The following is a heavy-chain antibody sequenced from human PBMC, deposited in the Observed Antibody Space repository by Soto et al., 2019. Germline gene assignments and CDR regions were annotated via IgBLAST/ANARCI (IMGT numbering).Heavy chain of an antibody. V-gene: IGHV1-69*13. CDR1: GGTFSSYA. J-gene: IGHJ4*02. CDR3: ARRSKGGSGWYGTFDY. CDR2: IIPIFGTA. D-gene: IGHD6-19*01. Sequence: GASVKVSCKASGGTFSSYAISWVRQAPGQGLEWMGGIIPIFGTANYAQKFQGRVTITADESTSTAYMELSSLRSEDTAVYYCARRSKGGSGWYGTFDYWGQGTLVTVSS.